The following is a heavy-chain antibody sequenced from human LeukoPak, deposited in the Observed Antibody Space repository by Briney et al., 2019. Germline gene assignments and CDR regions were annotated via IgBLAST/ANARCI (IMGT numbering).Heavy chain of an antibody. CDR1: GASISSTTYY. Sequence: SETPSLTCTVSGASISSTTYYWSWFRQPPGKGLEWIGSIYYSGSTNYNPSLKSRVTISVDTSKNQFSLKLSSVTAADTAVYYCARSAGGASFYYWGQGTLVTVSS. CDR3: ARSAGGASFYY. J-gene: IGHJ4*02. CDR2: IYYSGST. D-gene: IGHD1-26*01. V-gene: IGHV4-39*07.